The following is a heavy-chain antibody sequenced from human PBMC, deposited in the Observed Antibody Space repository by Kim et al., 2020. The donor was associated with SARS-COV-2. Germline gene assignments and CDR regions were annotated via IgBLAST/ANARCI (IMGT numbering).Heavy chain of an antibody. V-gene: IGHV3-30*02. J-gene: IGHJ4*02. CDR3: AKDHGYNGDY. Sequence: NKYYADSVKGRFTISRDNSKNTLYLQMNSLRAEDTAVYYCAKDHGYNGDYWGQGTLVTVSS. D-gene: IGHD6-25*01. CDR2: NK.